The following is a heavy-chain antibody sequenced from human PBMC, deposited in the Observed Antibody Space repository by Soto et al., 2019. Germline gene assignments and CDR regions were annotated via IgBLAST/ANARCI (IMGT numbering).Heavy chain of an antibody. Sequence: QVQLVQSGSEGKEPGASMKISCQASGYTFTRYYITWVRQATGQGLEWMGWMNPQTGNTAYAEKFQGRVTMTRSTSINTAYMELSALRSEDTAVYYCARLSEESSSSNYYYFYMDVRGKGSTVTVSS. CDR3: ARLSEESSSSNYYYFYMDV. CDR2: MNPQTGNT. D-gene: IGHD6-6*01. J-gene: IGHJ6*03. V-gene: IGHV1-8*01. CDR1: GYTFTRYY.